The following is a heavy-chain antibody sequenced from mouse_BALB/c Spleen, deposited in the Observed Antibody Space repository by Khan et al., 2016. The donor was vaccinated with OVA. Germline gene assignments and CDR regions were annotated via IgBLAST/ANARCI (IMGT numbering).Heavy chain of an antibody. V-gene: IGHV1S134*01. J-gene: IGHJ2*01. CDR3: TTAYYRYYFDY. CDR1: GSTFTSYG. CDR2: IYPGNGYT. Sequence: EVQLQESGAELGRPGSSVKLSCTAAGSTFTSYGRKWVKQRPGQGLEWIGYIYPGNGYTEYNERFQGRAILTSDTSTSTAYMKLRGLTSEDSAMYFCTTAYYRYYFDYWGQGTILTVSS. D-gene: IGHD2-14*01.